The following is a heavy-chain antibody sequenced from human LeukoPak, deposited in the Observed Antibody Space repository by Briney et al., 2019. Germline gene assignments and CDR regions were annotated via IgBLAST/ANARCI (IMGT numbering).Heavy chain of an antibody. D-gene: IGHD4-23*01. Sequence: PSETLSLTCTVSGGSISSSSYYWGWIRQPPGKGLEWIGYIYYSGSTNYNPSLKSRVTISVDTSKNQFSLKLSSVTAADTAVYYCARAATVVTNLDYWGQGTLVTVSS. V-gene: IGHV4-61*05. CDR3: ARAATVVTNLDY. J-gene: IGHJ4*02. CDR1: GGSISSSSYY. CDR2: IYYSGST.